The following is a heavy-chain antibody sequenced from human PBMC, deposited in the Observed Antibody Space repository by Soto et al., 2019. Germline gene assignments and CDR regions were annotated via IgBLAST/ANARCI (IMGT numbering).Heavy chain of an antibody. D-gene: IGHD3-3*01. V-gene: IGHV1-18*01. J-gene: IGHJ3*02. CDR2: ISAYNGNT. Sequence: GASVKVSCKASGYTFTSYGISWVRQAPGQGLEWMGWISAYNGNTNYAQKLQGRVTMTTDTSTSTAYMELRSLRSDDTAVYYCARVSRITIFGVASDAFDIWGQGTMVTVSS. CDR3: ARVSRITIFGVASDAFDI. CDR1: GYTFTSYG.